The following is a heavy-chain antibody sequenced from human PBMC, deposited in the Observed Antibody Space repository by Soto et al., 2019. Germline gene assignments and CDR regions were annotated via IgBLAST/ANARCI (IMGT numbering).Heavy chain of an antibody. CDR1: GGTFSSYA. CDR2: IIPIFGTA. CDR3: ASSTYYYDSSGYSPFDY. J-gene: IGHJ4*02. D-gene: IGHD3-22*01. V-gene: IGHV1-69*13. Sequence: ASVKVSCKASGGTFSSYAISWVRQAPGQGLEWMGGIIPIFGTANYAQKFQGRVTITADESTSTAYMELSSLRSEDTAVYYCASSTYYYDSSGYSPFDYWGQGTLVTVSS.